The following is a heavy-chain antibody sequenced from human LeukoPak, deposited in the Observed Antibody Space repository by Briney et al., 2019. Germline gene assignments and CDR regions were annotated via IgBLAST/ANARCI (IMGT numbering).Heavy chain of an antibody. CDR3: ARRVLDYFEE. Sequence: GESLKISCQGSGYIFTSYWIGWVRQMPGKGLEWMGIIYPGDSDTRYSRSFQGQVTISVDKSISTAYVQWSSLQASDTAMYYCARRVLDYFEEWGQGTLVTVSS. CDR2: IYPGDSDT. CDR1: GYIFTSYW. J-gene: IGHJ4*02. V-gene: IGHV5-51*01. D-gene: IGHD2-8*02.